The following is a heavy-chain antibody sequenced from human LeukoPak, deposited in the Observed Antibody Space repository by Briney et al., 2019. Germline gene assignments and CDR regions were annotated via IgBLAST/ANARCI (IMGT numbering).Heavy chain of an antibody. J-gene: IGHJ4*02. V-gene: IGHV3-23*01. Sequence: GGSLRLSCAASGFTFSSYAMSWVRQAPGKGLEWVSAISGSGGSTYYADSVKGRFTISGDNSKNTLYLQMNSLRAEDTAVYYCAKRKYYGDYAATFDYWGQGTLVTVSS. CDR1: GFTFSSYA. D-gene: IGHD4-17*01. CDR2: ISGSGGST. CDR3: AKRKYYGDYAATFDY.